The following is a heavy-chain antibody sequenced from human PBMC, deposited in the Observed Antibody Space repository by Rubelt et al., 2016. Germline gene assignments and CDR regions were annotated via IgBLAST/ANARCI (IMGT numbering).Heavy chain of an antibody. D-gene: IGHD1-26*01. CDR3: ASAGKWELLRLFDY. Sequence: PGGSLRLSCAASGFTFSSYAMSWVRQAPGKGLEWVSAISGSGGSTYYADSVKGRFTISRDNAKNSLYLQMNSLRAEDTAVYYCASAGKWELLRLFDYWGQGTLVTVSS. CDR1: GFTFSSYA. J-gene: IGHJ4*02. CDR2: ISGSGGST. V-gene: IGHV3-23*01.